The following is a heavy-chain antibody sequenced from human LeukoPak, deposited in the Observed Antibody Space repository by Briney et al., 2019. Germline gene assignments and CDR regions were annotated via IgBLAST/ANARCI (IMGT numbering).Heavy chain of an antibody. CDR3: ARALERDGMDV. CDR1: GFTFSSYW. J-gene: IGHJ6*02. D-gene: IGHD1-1*01. Sequence: GGSLRLSCAASGFTFSSYWMSWVRQAPGKGLEWVANIKQDGSEKYYVDSVKGRFTISRDNDKNSLYLQMSSLRADDTAVYYCARALERDGMDVWGQGTTVTVSS. CDR2: IKQDGSEK. V-gene: IGHV3-7*03.